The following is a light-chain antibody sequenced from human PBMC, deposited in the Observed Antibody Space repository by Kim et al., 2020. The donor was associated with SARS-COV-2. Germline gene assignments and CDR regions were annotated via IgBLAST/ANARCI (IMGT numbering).Light chain of an antibody. Sequence: SYELTQPPSVSVAPGKTARITCGGNNIGSKSVHWYQQKPGQAPVLVIYYDSDRPSGIPERFSGSNSGNTATLTISRVEAGDEADYYCQVWDNSSDHQVFGTGTKVTVL. CDR2: YDS. CDR1: NIGSKS. CDR3: QVWDNSSDHQV. V-gene: IGLV3-21*04. J-gene: IGLJ1*01.